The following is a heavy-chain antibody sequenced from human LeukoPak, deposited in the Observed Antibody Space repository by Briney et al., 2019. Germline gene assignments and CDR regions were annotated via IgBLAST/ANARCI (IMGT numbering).Heavy chain of an antibody. CDR2: IYSGGST. CDR3: ARDRMGTAMVG. CDR1: EFSVGSNY. D-gene: IGHD5-18*01. V-gene: IGHV3-66*01. Sequence: GGSLRLSCAAPEFSVGSNYMTWVRQAPGKGLEWVSLIYSGGSTYYADSVKGRFTISRDNSKNTLYLQMNSLRAEDTAVYYCARDRMGTAMVGWGQGTLVTVSS. J-gene: IGHJ4*02.